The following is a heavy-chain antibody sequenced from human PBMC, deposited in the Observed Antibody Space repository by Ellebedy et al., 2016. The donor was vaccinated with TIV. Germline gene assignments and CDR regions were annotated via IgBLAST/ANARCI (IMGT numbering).Heavy chain of an antibody. J-gene: IGHJ6*02. CDR1: GFTFSSYG. D-gene: IGHD3-10*01. Sequence: GGSLRLSXAASGFTFSSYGMHWVRQAPGKGLEWVSYISSSSSTIYYADSVKGRFTISRDNAKNSLYLQMNSLRAEDTAVYYCARDGRGSGSYSYYYYYYGMDVWGQGTTVTVSS. CDR2: ISSSSSTI. CDR3: ARDGRGSGSYSYYYYYYGMDV. V-gene: IGHV3-48*04.